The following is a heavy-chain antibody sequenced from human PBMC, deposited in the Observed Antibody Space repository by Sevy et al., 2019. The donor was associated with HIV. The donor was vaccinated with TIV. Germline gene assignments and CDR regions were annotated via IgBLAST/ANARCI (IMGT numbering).Heavy chain of an antibody. CDR3: ARGRSTGPYGDYVNY. V-gene: IGHV4-34*01. CDR2: INHSGST. CDR1: GGSFSGYY. D-gene: IGHD4-17*01. Sequence: SETLSLTCAVYGGSFSGYYWSWIRQPPGKGLEWIGEINHSGSTNYNPSLKSRVTISVDTSKNQFSLKLSSVTAADTAVYYSARGRSTGPYGDYVNYWGQGTLVTVSS. J-gene: IGHJ4*02.